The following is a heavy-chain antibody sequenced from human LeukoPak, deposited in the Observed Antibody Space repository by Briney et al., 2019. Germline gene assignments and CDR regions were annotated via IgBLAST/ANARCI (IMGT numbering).Heavy chain of an antibody. D-gene: IGHD2-2*01. CDR3: AKAPPYQHYFYY. CDR1: GFTFSNYA. V-gene: IGHV3-23*01. Sequence: GGSLRLSCAGSGFTFSNYAMTWVRQAPGKGLEWVSTISSSGDATYSADSVKGRFSISRDNSKNTLYLQMNNLRADDTAVYYCAKAPPYQHYFYYWGQGILVTVSS. CDR2: ISSSGDAT. J-gene: IGHJ4*02.